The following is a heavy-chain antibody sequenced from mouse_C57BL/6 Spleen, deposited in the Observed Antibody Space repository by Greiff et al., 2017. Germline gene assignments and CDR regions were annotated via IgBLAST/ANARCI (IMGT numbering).Heavy chain of an antibody. D-gene: IGHD1-1*01. V-gene: IGHV1-64*01. CDR3: ARPFITTVVKGAMDY. CDR2: IHPNSGST. CDR1: GYTFTSYW. J-gene: IGHJ4*01. Sequence: QVQLKESGAELVKPGASVKLSCKASGYTFTSYWMHWVKQRPGQGLEWIGMIHPNSGSTNYNEKFKSKATLTVDKSSSTAYMQLSSLTSEDSSVYYCARPFITTVVKGAMDYWGQGTSVTVSS.